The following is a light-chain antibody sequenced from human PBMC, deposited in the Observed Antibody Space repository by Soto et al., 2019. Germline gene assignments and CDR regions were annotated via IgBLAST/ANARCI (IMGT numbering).Light chain of an antibody. J-gene: IGKJ1*01. CDR1: QSVLYSPNNKNY. CDR2: WAS. CDR3: QQYYTNSWS. V-gene: IGKV4-1*01. Sequence: DIVMTQSPDSLAVSLGERATINCKSSQSVLYSPNNKNYLAWYQHKPGQPPKMLIYWASIRESGVPDRFSGSGSGTDFTPTISSLQSEDVAVYYCQQYYTNSWSFGQGTKVDIK.